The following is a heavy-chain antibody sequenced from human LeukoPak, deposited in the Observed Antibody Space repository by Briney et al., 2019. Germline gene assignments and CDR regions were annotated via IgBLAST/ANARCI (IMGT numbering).Heavy chain of an antibody. CDR2: IYYSGST. CDR1: GGSIGSSSYY. Sequence: SETLSLTCTVSGGSIGSSSYYWGWIRQPPGKGLEWIGSIYYSGSTYYNPSLKSRVTISVDTSKNQFSLKLSSVTAADTVVYYCARPVLGWGGEGHDAFDIWGQGTMVTVSS. D-gene: IGHD3/OR15-3a*01. J-gene: IGHJ3*02. V-gene: IGHV4-39*07. CDR3: ARPVLGWGGEGHDAFDI.